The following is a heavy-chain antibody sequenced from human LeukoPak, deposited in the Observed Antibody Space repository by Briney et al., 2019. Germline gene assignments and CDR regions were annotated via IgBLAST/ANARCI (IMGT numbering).Heavy chain of an antibody. D-gene: IGHD2-2*01. CDR2: IYYSGST. CDR1: GGSISSSNYY. Sequence: SETLSLTCTVSGGSISSSNYYWGWIRQPPGKGLEWIANIYYSGSTHYNPSLESRVTISVDTSKNQFSLKLTSVTAADTAVYYCARYCSSSSCHDAFDIWGQGTMVTVSS. CDR3: ARYCSSSSCHDAFDI. V-gene: IGHV4-39*01. J-gene: IGHJ3*02.